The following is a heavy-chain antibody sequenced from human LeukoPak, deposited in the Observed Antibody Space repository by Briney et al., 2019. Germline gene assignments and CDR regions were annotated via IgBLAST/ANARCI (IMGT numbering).Heavy chain of an antibody. CDR1: GGSFSGYY. CDR3: ARAGEWVRAPGGGYYYYYYMDV. D-gene: IGHD3-10*01. J-gene: IGHJ6*03. V-gene: IGHV4-34*01. CDR2: INHSGST. Sequence: SETLSLTCAVYGGSFSGYYWSWIRQPPGKGLEWIGEINHSGSTNYNPSLKSRVTISVDTSKNQFSLKLSSVTAADTAVYYCARAGEWVRAPGGGYYYYYYMDVWGKGTTVTVSS.